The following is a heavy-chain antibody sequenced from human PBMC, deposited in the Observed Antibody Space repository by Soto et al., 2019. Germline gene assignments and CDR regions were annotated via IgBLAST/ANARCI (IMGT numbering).Heavy chain of an antibody. Sequence: QVQLVESGGGVIQPGRSLRLSCVASGLDFRKKDMHWVRQAPGKGLEWVAVISHDSRNIYYGDSMKGRFIGSRDNSKSTLYLEINSVGAVDTAVYFCAKLVDKTLDDVWGLGHLVVVSS. CDR1: GLDFRKKD. CDR2: ISHDSRNI. V-gene: IGHV3-30*18. D-gene: IGHD3-10*01. CDR3: AKLVDKTLDDV. J-gene: IGHJ4*02.